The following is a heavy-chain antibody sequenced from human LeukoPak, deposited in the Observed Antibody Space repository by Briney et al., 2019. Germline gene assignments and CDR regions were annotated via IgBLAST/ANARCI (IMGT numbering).Heavy chain of an antibody. V-gene: IGHV1-8*03. Sequence: ASVKVSCKASGYTFTGYYMHWVRQAPGQGLEWMGWMNPNSGNTGYAQKFQGRVTITRNTSISTAYMELSSLRSEDTAVYYCARGRSGYYYYYYMDVWGKGTTVTVSS. J-gene: IGHJ6*03. D-gene: IGHD3-10*01. CDR2: MNPNSGNT. CDR3: ARGRSGYYYYYYMDV. CDR1: GYTFTGYY.